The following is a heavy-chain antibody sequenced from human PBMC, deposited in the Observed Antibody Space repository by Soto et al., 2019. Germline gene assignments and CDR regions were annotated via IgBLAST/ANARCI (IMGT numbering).Heavy chain of an antibody. CDR1: GFSLSTSGMC. CDR2: IDWDDDK. D-gene: IGHD6-13*01. V-gene: IGHV2-70*01. Sequence: GSGPTLVNPTQTLTLTCTFSGFSLSTSGMCVSWIRQPPVKALEWLALIDWDDDKYYSTSLKTRLTISKDTSKNQVVLTMTNMDPVDTATYYCARISGSSWSHYYYGMDVWGQGTTVTVSS. J-gene: IGHJ6*02. CDR3: ARISGSSWSHYYYGMDV.